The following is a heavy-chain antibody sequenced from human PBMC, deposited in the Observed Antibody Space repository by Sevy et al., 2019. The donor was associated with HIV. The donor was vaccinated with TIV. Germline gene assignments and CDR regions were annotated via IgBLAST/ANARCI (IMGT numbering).Heavy chain of an antibody. D-gene: IGHD6-6*01. J-gene: IGHJ6*02. CDR3: AKLQCSSPQYYGMDV. V-gene: IGHV3-30*18. CDR1: GFSFRTFG. CDR2: ISFDVTYK. Sequence: GGSLRLSCAASGFSFRTFGMFWVRQAPGKGLEWVALISFDVTYKYYADSVKGRFTISRDKSKNTLYLQMNDLRPEYTAVDYCAKLQCSSPQYYGMDVWGQGTTVTVSS.